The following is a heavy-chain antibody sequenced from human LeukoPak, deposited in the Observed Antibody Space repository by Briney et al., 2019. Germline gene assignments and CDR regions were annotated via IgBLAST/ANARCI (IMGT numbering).Heavy chain of an antibody. CDR1: GGTFSSYA. CDR2: IIPIFGTA. J-gene: IGHJ5*02. CDR3: ARVTEYNWNDYWFDP. D-gene: IGHD1-1*01. Sequence: SVKVSCKASGGTFSSYAISWVRQAPGQGLEWMGGIIPIFGTANYAQKFQGRVTITADESTSTAYLELSSLRSEDTAVYYCARVTEYNWNDYWFDPWGQGTLVTVSS. V-gene: IGHV1-69*13.